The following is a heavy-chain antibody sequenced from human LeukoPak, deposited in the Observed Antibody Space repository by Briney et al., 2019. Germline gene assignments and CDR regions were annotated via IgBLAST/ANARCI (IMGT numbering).Heavy chain of an antibody. CDR2: INPNSGGT. V-gene: IGHV1-2*02. CDR1: GYTFTGYY. Sequence: ASVKVSCKASGYTFTGYYMHWVRQAPGQGLEWMGWINPNSGGTNYAQKFQGGVTMTRDTSISTAYMELSRLRSDDTAVYYCARVRSTDYYGPGSSPNNRPFDYWGQGTLVTVSS. D-gene: IGHD3-10*01. CDR3: ARVRSTDYYGPGSSPNNRPFDY. J-gene: IGHJ4*02.